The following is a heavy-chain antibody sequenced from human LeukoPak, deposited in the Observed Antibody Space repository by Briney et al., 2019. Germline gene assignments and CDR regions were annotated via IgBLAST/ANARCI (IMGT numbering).Heavy chain of an antibody. V-gene: IGHV3-23*01. CDR2: ISDNVGRT. Sequence: GGSLRLSCAASGFTFSSYGMSWARQAPGKGLEWVSTISDNVGRTYYADSVEGRFTISRDNANNSLFLQMNSLRAEDTAVYYCARDYAFGGNYMDVWGKGTTVTVSS. J-gene: IGHJ6*03. CDR1: GFTFSSYG. D-gene: IGHD3-16*01. CDR3: ARDYAFGGNYMDV.